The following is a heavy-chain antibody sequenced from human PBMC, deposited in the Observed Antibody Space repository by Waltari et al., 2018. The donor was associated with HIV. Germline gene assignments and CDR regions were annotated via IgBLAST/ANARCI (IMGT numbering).Heavy chain of an antibody. CDR3: ARAAGGSYYDVDY. Sequence: EVQLVESGGGVVRPGGSLRLSCAASGCTFDDYGMSWVRQAPGKGLEWVYGINWNGGSTGYADSVKGRFTISRDNAKNSLYLQMNSLRAEDTALYHCARAAGGSYYDVDYWGQGTLVTVSS. V-gene: IGHV3-20*01. CDR2: INWNGGST. CDR1: GCTFDDYG. D-gene: IGHD1-26*01. J-gene: IGHJ4*02.